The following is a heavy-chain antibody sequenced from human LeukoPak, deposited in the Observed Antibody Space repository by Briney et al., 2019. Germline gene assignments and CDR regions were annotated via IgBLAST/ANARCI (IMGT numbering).Heavy chain of an antibody. V-gene: IGHV3-23*01. J-gene: IGHJ5*01. CDR3: AKWAGPNSSQFDP. CDR1: GFTFSSYA. Sequence: GGSLRLSCTASGFTFSSYAMNWVRQAPGKGLEWVSSISGSGGATYYADSVKGRFTISRDNFKNTLYLQMNSMRAEDTAVYYCAKWAGPNSSQFDPWGQGTLVTVSS. CDR2: ISGSGGAT. D-gene: IGHD6-13*01.